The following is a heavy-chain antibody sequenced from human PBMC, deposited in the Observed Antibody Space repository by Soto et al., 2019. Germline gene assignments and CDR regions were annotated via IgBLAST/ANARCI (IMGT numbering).Heavy chain of an antibody. Sequence: PSETLSLTCTVSGGSISSYYWSWIRQPPGKGLEWIGYIYYSGSTYYNPSLKSRVTISVDTSKNQFSLKLSSVTAADTAVYYCAREAAGILNWFDPWGQGTLVTVSS. CDR2: IYYSGST. CDR1: GGSISSYY. CDR3: AREAAGILNWFDP. V-gene: IGHV4-59*12. D-gene: IGHD6-25*01. J-gene: IGHJ5*02.